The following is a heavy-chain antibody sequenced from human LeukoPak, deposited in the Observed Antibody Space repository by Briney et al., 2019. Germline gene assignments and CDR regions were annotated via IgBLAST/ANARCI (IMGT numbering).Heavy chain of an antibody. Sequence: GASVKVSCKASGGTFSSYAISWVRQAPGQGLEWMGWINPNSGGTNYAQKFQGRVTMTRDTSISTAYMELSRLRSDDTAVYYCARAGIAARLFDYWGQGTLVTVSS. CDR1: GGTFSSYA. J-gene: IGHJ4*02. CDR3: ARAGIAARLFDY. CDR2: INPNSGGT. V-gene: IGHV1-2*02. D-gene: IGHD6-6*01.